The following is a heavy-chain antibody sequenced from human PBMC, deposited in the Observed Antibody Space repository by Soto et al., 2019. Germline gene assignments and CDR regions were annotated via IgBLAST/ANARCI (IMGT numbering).Heavy chain of an antibody. V-gene: IGHV1-69*13. CDR3: ARVPPIGQQVGWFDP. D-gene: IGHD6-13*01. Sequence: SVKGSCKASGGTFSSYAISWVRQAPGQGLEWMGGIIPIFGTANYAQKFQGRVTITADESASTAYMELSSLRSEDTAVYYCARVPPIGQQVGWFDPWGQGTLVTVSS. CDR1: GGTFSSYA. CDR2: IIPIFGTA. J-gene: IGHJ5*02.